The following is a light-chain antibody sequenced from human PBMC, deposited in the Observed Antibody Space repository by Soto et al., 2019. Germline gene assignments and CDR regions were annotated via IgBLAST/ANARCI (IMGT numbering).Light chain of an antibody. CDR2: GAS. Sequence: EIVMTLSPATLSVSPGERVTLSCRASQSVSSNLAWYQQKPGQAPRLLIYGASTRATGIPARFSGSGSGTEFTLTISSLQSEDFAVYYCQQYNNWPPAFGQGTKVDIK. V-gene: IGKV3-15*01. CDR3: QQYNNWPPA. J-gene: IGKJ1*01. CDR1: QSVSSN.